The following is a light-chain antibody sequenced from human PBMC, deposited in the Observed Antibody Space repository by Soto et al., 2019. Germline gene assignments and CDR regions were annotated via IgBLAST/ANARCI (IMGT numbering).Light chain of an antibody. CDR2: AAA. CDR1: RSISTH. J-gene: IGKJ3*01. V-gene: IGKV1-39*01. Sequence: DIQMTQSPSSLSASVGDRVTITCRASRSISTHLNWYQQKPGKAPKLLIYAAASLHSGVPSRFSGSGSGTDFTLSISSLQPEDFASYCCQQSASTPQTFGPGTKVEIK. CDR3: QQSASTPQT.